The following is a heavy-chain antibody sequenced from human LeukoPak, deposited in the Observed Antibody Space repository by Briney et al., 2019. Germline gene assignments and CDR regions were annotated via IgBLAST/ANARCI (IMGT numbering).Heavy chain of an antibody. Sequence: ASVKVSCKASGYTFTSYDINWVRQATGQGLEWMGWMNLNSGNTGYAQKFQGRVTMTRNTSISTAYMELSSLRSEDTAVYYCARSTVTTFIRYYYYMDVWGKGTTVTVAS. V-gene: IGHV1-8*01. CDR3: ARSTVTTFIRYYYYMDV. CDR2: MNLNSGNT. CDR1: GYTFTSYD. J-gene: IGHJ6*03. D-gene: IGHD4-11*01.